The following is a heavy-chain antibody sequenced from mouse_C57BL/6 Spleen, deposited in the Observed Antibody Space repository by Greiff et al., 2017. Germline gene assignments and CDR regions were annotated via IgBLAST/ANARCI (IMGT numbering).Heavy chain of an antibody. CDR2: IDPETGGA. CDR3: ITTVVADWYFDV. J-gene: IGHJ1*03. CDR1: GYTFTDYE. V-gene: IGHV1-15*01. Sequence: QVQLQQSGAELVRPGASVTLSCKASGYTFTDYEMHWVKQTPVHGLEWIGAIDPETGGAATNQKFTVKAILTADKASSTAYMDLRSLTSEDSAVYYCITTVVADWYFDVWGTGTTVTVSS. D-gene: IGHD1-1*01.